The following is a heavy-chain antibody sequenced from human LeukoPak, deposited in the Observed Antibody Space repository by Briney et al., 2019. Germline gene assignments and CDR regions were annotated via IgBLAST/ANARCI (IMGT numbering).Heavy chain of an antibody. CDR1: GYTFTSYY. V-gene: IGHV1-46*01. J-gene: IGHJ4*02. Sequence: ASVKVSCKASGYTFTSYYMHWVRQAPGQGLEWMGIIKPSGGSTSYAQKFQGRVTMTRDTSTSTVYMELSSLRSEDTAVYYCARDGREPGIAAAYHFDYWGQGTLVTVSS. CDR3: ARDGREPGIAAAYHFDY. D-gene: IGHD6-13*01. CDR2: IKPSGGST.